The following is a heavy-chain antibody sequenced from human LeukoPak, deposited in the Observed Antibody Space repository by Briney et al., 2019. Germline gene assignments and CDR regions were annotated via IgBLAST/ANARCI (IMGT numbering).Heavy chain of an antibody. CDR3: ARGLMVREYYYYYYYMDV. J-gene: IGHJ6*03. D-gene: IGHD3-10*01. V-gene: IGHV4-4*02. CDR1: GGSISSSNW. Sequence: SETLSLTCAVSGGSISSSNWWSWVRQPPGKGLEWIGGIYHSGSTNYNPSLKSRVTISVDKSKNQFSLKLSSVTAADTAVYYCARGLMVREYYYYYYYMDVWGKGTTVTVSS. CDR2: IYHSGST.